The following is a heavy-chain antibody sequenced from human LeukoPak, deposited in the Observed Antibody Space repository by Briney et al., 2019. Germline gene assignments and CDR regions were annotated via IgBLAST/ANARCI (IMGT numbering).Heavy chain of an antibody. D-gene: IGHD3-3*01. J-gene: IGHJ4*02. CDR3: ARDRSTDFWSGYYTNYFDY. CDR1: RFTFSTYW. CDR2: IKEDGSEK. V-gene: IGHV3-7*01. Sequence: GGSLRLSCAAARFTFSTYWMNWVRQAPGKGLEWVANIKEDGSEKYYVDSVKGRFTISRDNAKHSLYLQMNSLRAEDTAVYYCARDRSTDFWSGYYTNYFDYWGQGTLVTVSS.